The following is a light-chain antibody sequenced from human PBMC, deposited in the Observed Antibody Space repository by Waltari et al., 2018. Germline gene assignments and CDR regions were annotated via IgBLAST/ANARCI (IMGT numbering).Light chain of an antibody. J-gene: IGKJ1*01. CDR1: PTVSTY. CDR3: HQRSLWPWT. Sequence: IVLTQSPATLSLSPGARATLSCRASPTVSTYLAWFQQKPGQAPRLLIYDASNRAPGIPARFSGSGSGTDFSLTISSLEPEDFAVYYCHQRSLWPWTFGQGTKVAIK. V-gene: IGKV3-11*01. CDR2: DAS.